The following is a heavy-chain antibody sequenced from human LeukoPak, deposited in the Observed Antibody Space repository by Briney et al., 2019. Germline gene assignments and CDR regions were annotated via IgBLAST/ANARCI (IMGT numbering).Heavy chain of an antibody. V-gene: IGHV3-64*01. Sequence: GGSLRLSCAASGGFTFSIYAMHWVRQAPGKGLEYVSAISTNGDSTFYANSVKGRFTISRDNSKNTLYLQMGSLRAEDMAVYYCARSPGLAPLVITSSAYFDLWGRGTLVTVSS. CDR2: ISTNGDST. J-gene: IGHJ2*01. D-gene: IGHD3-22*01. CDR1: GGFTFSIYA. CDR3: ARSPGLAPLVITSSAYFDL.